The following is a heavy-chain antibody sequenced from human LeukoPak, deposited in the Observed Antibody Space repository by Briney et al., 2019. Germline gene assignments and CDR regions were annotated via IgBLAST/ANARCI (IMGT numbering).Heavy chain of an antibody. CDR3: ARDRGTMVRGKDAFDI. V-gene: IGHV3-48*01. Sequence: GGSLRLSCAASGFTFSSYSMNWVRQAPGKGLEWVSYISSSSSTIYYADSVKGRFTISRDNAKNSLYLQMNSLRAEDTAVYYCARDRGTMVRGKDAFDIWGQGTMVTVSS. CDR1: GFTFSSYS. J-gene: IGHJ3*02. CDR2: ISSSSSTI. D-gene: IGHD3-10*01.